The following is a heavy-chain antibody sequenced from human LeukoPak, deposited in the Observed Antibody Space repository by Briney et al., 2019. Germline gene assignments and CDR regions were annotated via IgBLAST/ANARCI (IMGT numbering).Heavy chain of an antibody. V-gene: IGHV3-33*03. CDR1: GFNFSSCG. D-gene: IGHD2-15*01. Sequence: GGSLRLSCAASGFNFSSCGMHWVRQAPGKGLEWVALIWYDGSKKYYVDSVKGRFTISSDNSKSTLYLQMNSLRAEDTALYYCAKDPEAWWLFDSWGRGSLVTVSS. CDR3: AKDPEAWWLFDS. CDR2: IWYDGSKK. J-gene: IGHJ4*02.